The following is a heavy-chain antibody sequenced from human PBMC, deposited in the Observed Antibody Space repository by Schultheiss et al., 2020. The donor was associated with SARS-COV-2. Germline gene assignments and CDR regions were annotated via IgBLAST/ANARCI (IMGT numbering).Heavy chain of an antibody. CDR1: GFTFSSYA. D-gene: IGHD2-15*01. CDR2: ISTSGSYI. V-gene: IGHV3-21*01. Sequence: GGSLRLSCAASGFTFSSYAMSWVRQAPGKGLEWVSSISTSGSYIYYADSVKGRFTISRDNAQNSLYLQMNSLRAEDTAVYYCARDMVVAALGLYGMDVWGQGTTVTVSS. CDR3: ARDMVVAALGLYGMDV. J-gene: IGHJ6*02.